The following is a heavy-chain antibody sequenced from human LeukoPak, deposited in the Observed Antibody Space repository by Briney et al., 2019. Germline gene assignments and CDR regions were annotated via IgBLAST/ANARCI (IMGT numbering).Heavy chain of an antibody. J-gene: IGHJ3*02. V-gene: IGHV4-4*02. CDR3: ARDGALYAFDI. Sequence: SGTLSLTCAVSGGSISSSNRWSWVRQPPGKGLEWIGEIYHSGSTNYNPSLKSRVTISLDKSKNQFSLKLSSVTAADTAVYYCARDGALYAFDIWGQGTMVTVSS. CDR1: GGSISSSNR. CDR2: IYHSGST. D-gene: IGHD1-26*01.